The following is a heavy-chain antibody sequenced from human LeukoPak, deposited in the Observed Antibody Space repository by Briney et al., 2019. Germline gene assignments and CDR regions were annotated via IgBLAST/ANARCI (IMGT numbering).Heavy chain of an antibody. Sequence: SETLSLTCTVSGGSISSYYWSWIRQPPGKGLEWIGYIYYSGSTNYNPSLKSRVTISVDTSKNQFSLKLSSVTAADTAVYYCARDLGYSSGQYGMDVWGQGTTVTVSS. J-gene: IGHJ6*02. CDR3: ARDLGYSSGQYGMDV. D-gene: IGHD6-19*01. V-gene: IGHV4-59*01. CDR1: GGSISSYY. CDR2: IYYSGST.